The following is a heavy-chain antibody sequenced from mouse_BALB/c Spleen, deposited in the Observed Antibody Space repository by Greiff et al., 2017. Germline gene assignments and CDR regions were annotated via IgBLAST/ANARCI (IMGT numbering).Heavy chain of an antibody. CDR2: INSNGGST. J-gene: IGHJ4*01. Sequence: EVMLVESGGGLVKLGGSLKLSCAASGFTFSSYYMSWVRQTPEKRLELVAAINSNGGSTYYPDTVKGRFTISSDNAKNTLYLQMSSLKSEDTALYYCARRASHYYAMDYWGQGTSVTVSS. CDR3: ARRASHYYAMDY. V-gene: IGHV5-6-2*01. CDR1: GFTFSSYY.